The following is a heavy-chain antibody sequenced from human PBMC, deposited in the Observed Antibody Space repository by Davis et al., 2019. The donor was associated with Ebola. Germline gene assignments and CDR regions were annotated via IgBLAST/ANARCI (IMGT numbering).Heavy chain of an antibody. CDR3: ARGTSGAEH. CDR2: VYYSGST. J-gene: IGHJ4*02. CDR1: GGSTSSSSYY. D-gene: IGHD7-27*01. Sequence: SETLSLTCTVSGGSTSSSSYYWSWVRQPPGKGLEWIGYVYYSGSTNYNPSLKSRVTISVDTSKNQFSLKLRSVTAADTAVYYCARGTSGAEHWGQGTLATVSS. V-gene: IGHV4-61*01.